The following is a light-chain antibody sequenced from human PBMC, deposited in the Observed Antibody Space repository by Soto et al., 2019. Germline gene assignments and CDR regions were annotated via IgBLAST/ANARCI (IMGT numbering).Light chain of an antibody. CDR2: WAS. Sequence: DIVMTQSPDSLAVSLGERATIHCTSSQSVLFSSNHRNYLAWYQQKPGQPPKLLLYWASTRESGVPDRFSGSGSGTDFTLTISSLQAEDVAVYYCQQYYSTPLTFGGGTKVEIK. CDR3: QQYYSTPLT. J-gene: IGKJ4*01. V-gene: IGKV4-1*01. CDR1: QSVLFSSNHRNY.